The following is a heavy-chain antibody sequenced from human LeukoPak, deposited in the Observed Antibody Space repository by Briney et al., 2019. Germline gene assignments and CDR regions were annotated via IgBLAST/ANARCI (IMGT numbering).Heavy chain of an antibody. CDR1: GYSISTGYY. J-gene: IGHJ4*02. D-gene: IGHD3-3*01. CDR3: ARVADFWSGYRRRLDY. CDR2: FYHGGST. V-gene: IGHV4-38-2*02. Sequence: SETLSLTCTVSGYSISTGYYWDWIRQPPGKGLEWIGTFYHGGSTYYNPSLKSRVTISVDTSKNQFSLNLTSVTAADTAVYYCARVADFWSGYRRRLDYWGQGTLVTVSS.